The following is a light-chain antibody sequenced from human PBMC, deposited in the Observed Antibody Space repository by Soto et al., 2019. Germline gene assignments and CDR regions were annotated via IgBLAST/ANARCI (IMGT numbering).Light chain of an antibody. CDR1: QYISSN. CDR3: QQVNGYPHT. J-gene: IGKJ2*01. Sequence: DVQLTQSPTFLSASVGDRVTITCRASQYISSNLAWYQQIPGKVPKLLIYAASTLESGVPSRFSGSGSGPDFTLAISSLQPEDFATYYCQQVNGYPHTFGQGTKLVIK. CDR2: AAS. V-gene: IGKV1-9*01.